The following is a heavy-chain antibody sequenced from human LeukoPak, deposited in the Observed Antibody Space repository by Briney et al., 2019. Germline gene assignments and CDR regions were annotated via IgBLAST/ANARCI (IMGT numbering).Heavy chain of an antibody. D-gene: IGHD6-6*01. J-gene: IGHJ4*02. Sequence: PGGSLRLSCAASGFTLSSYAMSWVRQAPGKGLEWVSVISGLGGTSYYADSVKGRFIISRDTSKNTLYLQMNSLRAEDTALYYCAKDSIIAARLIDYWGQGTLVTVSS. CDR1: GFTLSSYA. CDR3: AKDSIIAARLIDY. V-gene: IGHV3-23*01. CDR2: ISGLGGTS.